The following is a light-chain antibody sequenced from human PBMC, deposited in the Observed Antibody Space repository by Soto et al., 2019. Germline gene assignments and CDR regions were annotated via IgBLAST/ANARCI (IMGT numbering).Light chain of an antibody. Sequence: QSLLTQPPSVSAAPGQKATISCSGTSSNIGNNYVSWYQQLPGTAPKLLIYDNNKRPSGIPDRFSGSKSGASATLGINGLQTGDEADYYCRTWDSGLSAMVFGGGTKLTVL. CDR2: DNN. J-gene: IGLJ2*01. V-gene: IGLV1-51*01. CDR1: SSNIGNNY. CDR3: RTWDSGLSAMV.